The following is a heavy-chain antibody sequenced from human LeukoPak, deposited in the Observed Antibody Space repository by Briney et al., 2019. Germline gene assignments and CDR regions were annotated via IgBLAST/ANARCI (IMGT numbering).Heavy chain of an antibody. CDR3: ATLRGAPFDWLFDY. CDR1: GYTLTELS. CDR2: FDPEDGET. J-gene: IGHJ4*02. V-gene: IGHV1-24*01. D-gene: IGHD3-9*01. Sequence: GASVKVSCKVSGYTLTELSMHWVRQAPGKGLEWMGGFDPEDGETIYAQKFQGRVTMTEDTSTDTAYMELSSLRSEDTAVYYCATLRGAPFDWLFDYWGQGTLVTVSS.